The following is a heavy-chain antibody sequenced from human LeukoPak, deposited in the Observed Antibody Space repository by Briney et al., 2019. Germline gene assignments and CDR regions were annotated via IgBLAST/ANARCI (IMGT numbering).Heavy chain of an antibody. Sequence: GGSLRLSCAGSGFTFTYAWMSWVRQAPGKGLEWVSDISSSGRIIYYADSVKGRFTISRDNTKNSLYLQMNSLRAEDTAVYYCARVSRYANDYWGQGTLVTVSS. CDR1: GFTFTYAW. D-gene: IGHD2-2*01. V-gene: IGHV3-11*04. CDR2: ISSSGRII. CDR3: ARVSRYANDY. J-gene: IGHJ4*02.